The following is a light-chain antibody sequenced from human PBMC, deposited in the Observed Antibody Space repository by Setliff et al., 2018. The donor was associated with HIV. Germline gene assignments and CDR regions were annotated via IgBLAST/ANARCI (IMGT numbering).Light chain of an antibody. CDR1: SSDIGGYDY. Sequence: QSALTQPASVSGSPGQSITISCTGTSSDIGGYDYVSWYQQHPDTVPKVIIYEVSNRPSGVSNRFSGSKSGNTASLTISGLLAEDEADYYCISYADSSALYVFGSGTKV. CDR2: EVS. V-gene: IGLV2-14*01. J-gene: IGLJ1*01. CDR3: ISYADSSALYV.